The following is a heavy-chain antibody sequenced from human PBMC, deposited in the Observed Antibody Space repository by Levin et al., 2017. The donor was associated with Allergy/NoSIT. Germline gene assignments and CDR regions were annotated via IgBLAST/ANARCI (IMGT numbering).Heavy chain of an antibody. CDR2: IYHSGST. D-gene: IGHD6-19*01. J-gene: IGHJ4*02. CDR1: GYSISSGYY. V-gene: IGHV4-38-2*02. Sequence: SETLSLTCAVSGYSISSGYYWGWIRQPPGKGLEWIGSIYHSGSTYYNPSLKSRVTISVDTSKNQFSLKLSSVTAADTAVYYCARESGSGWYVGWGQGTLVTVSS. CDR3: ARESGSGWYVG.